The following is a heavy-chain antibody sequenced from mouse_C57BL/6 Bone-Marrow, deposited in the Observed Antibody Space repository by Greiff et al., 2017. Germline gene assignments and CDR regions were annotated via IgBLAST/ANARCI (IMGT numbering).Heavy chain of an antibody. J-gene: IGHJ3*01. D-gene: IGHD3-2*02. CDR2: ISYDGSN. V-gene: IGHV3-6*01. Sequence: EVQRVESGPGLVKPSQSLSLTCSVTGYSITSGYYWNWIRQFPGNKLEWMGYISYDGSNNYNPSLKNRISITRDTSKNQFFLKLNSVTTEDTATYYCAREKTAQASFAYWGQGTLVTVSA. CDR1: GYSITSGYY. CDR3: AREKTAQASFAY.